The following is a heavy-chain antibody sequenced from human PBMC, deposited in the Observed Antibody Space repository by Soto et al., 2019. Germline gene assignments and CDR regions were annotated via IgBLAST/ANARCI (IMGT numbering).Heavy chain of an antibody. D-gene: IGHD2-15*01. CDR2: INSDGSST. CDR3: VRTSLVVAAATREDY. V-gene: IGHV3-74*01. J-gene: IGHJ4*02. CDR1: GFTFSSYW. Sequence: EVQLVESGGGLVQPGGSLRLSCAASGFTFSSYWMHWVRQAAGKGLVWVSRINSDGSSTSYADSVKGRFTISRDNAKNTLNLQMNSLRAEDTAVYYCVRTSLVVAAATREDYWGQGTLVTVSS.